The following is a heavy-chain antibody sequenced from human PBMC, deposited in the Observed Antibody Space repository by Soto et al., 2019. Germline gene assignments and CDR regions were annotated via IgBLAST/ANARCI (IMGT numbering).Heavy chain of an antibody. CDR1: GGSFSGYF. J-gene: IGHJ4*02. CDR3: ARATQFYYDSSGYSKNFDF. Sequence: PSETLSLTCGVSGGSFSGYFWTWIRQPPGKGLEWIGEINHIGNANYNPSLRSRLSISIDTSKNQISLKLTSVTAADTAVYYCARATQFYYDSSGYSKNFDFWGQGTLVTVSS. V-gene: IGHV4-34*01. CDR2: INHIGNA. D-gene: IGHD3-22*01.